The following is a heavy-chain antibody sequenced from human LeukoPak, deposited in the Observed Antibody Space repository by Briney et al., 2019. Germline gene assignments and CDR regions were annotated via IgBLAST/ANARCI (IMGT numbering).Heavy chain of an antibody. CDR1: GFTFSSYW. Sequence: GGSLRLSCAASGFTFSSYWMSWVRKAPGKGLKGVAKIKQDGSEKYYVDSVKGRFTISRDNAKNSLYLQMNSLRAEDTAVYYCARDNQEIAVAGGDYWGQGTLVTVSS. D-gene: IGHD6-19*01. V-gene: IGHV3-7*01. CDR3: ARDNQEIAVAGGDY. CDR2: IKQDGSEK. J-gene: IGHJ4*02.